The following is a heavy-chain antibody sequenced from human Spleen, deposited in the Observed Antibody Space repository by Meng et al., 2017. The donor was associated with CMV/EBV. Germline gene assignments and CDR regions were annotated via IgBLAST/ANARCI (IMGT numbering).Heavy chain of an antibody. CDR1: GFTFSSYS. J-gene: IGHJ6*02. V-gene: IGHV3-48*04. D-gene: IGHD3-3*01. CDR3: ARLFLESYYYYGMDV. Sequence: GESLKISCAASGFTFSSYSMNWVRQAPGKGLEWVSYISSSSSTIYYADSVKGRFTISRDNAKNSLYLQMSSLRAEDTAVYYCARLFLESYYYYGMDVWGQGTTVTVSS. CDR2: ISSSSSTI.